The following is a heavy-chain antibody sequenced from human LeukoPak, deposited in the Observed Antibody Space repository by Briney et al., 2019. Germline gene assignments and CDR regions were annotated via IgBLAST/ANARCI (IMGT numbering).Heavy chain of an antibody. V-gene: IGHV4-31*11. Sequence: PSETLSLTCAVYGGSFSGYYWSWIRQHPGKGLEWIGYIYYSGSTYYNPSLKSRVTISVDTSKNQFSLKLSSVTAADTAVYYCARGRGYSYRAFDIWGQGTMVTVSS. CDR3: ARGRGYSYRAFDI. CDR1: GGSFSGYY. J-gene: IGHJ3*02. D-gene: IGHD5-18*01. CDR2: IYYSGST.